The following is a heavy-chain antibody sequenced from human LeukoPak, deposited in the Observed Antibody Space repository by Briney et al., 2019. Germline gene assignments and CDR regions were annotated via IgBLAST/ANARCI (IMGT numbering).Heavy chain of an antibody. V-gene: IGHV3-48*02. CDR3: ARGINYFDY. CDR2: ISGSTSTI. Sequence: GGSLRLSCAASGFTFNSYSMNWVRQAAGKRLEWVSYISGSTSTIYYADSVKGRFTVSRDNAKNSLYLQMSSLRDEDTAVYYCARGINYFDYWGQGTLVTVSS. J-gene: IGHJ4*02. CDR1: GFTFNSYS.